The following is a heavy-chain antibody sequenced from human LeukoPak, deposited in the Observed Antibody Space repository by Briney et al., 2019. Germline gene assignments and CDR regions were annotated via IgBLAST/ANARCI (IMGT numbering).Heavy chain of an antibody. CDR1: GGSMSSYH. J-gene: IGHJ4*02. Sequence: PSETLSLTCTVSGGSMSSYHWSWIRQPPGKGLEWIGYIYYSGSTNYNPSLKSRVTISVDTSKNQFSLKLSSVTAADTAVYYCARDNYDSSGYYLDYWGQGTLVTVSS. D-gene: IGHD3-22*01. V-gene: IGHV4-59*01. CDR2: IYYSGST. CDR3: ARDNYDSSGYYLDY.